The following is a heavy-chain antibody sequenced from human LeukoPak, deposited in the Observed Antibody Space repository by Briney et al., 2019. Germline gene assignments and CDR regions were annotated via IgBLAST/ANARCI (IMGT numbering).Heavy chain of an antibody. J-gene: IGHJ6*03. Sequence: ASVTVSCKASGYTFTSYDINWVRQASGQGLEWMGWMSPNSGNAGYAQKFQGRVTTTRNTSISTAYMELSSLRSEDTAVYYCARGPYGGTTHYYMDVWGKGTTVTVSS. CDR1: GYTFTSYD. V-gene: IGHV1-8*01. CDR2: MSPNSGNA. D-gene: IGHD3-16*01. CDR3: ARGPYGGTTHYYMDV.